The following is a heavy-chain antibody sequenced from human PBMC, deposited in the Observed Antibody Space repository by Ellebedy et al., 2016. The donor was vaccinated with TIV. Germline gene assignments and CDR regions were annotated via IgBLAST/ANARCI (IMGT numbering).Heavy chain of an antibody. CDR3: ARQHDYGDYSFGI. CDR2: IYPGVSDT. J-gene: IGHJ3*02. CDR1: GYSFSTYW. D-gene: IGHD4-17*01. Sequence: GESLKISXQGSGYSFSTYWIGWVRQMPGRGLEWMGSIYPGVSDTRYSPSFQGQVTISADKSISTAYLQWSSLKASDTAMYYCARQHDYGDYSFGIWGQGTMVTVSS. V-gene: IGHV5-51*01.